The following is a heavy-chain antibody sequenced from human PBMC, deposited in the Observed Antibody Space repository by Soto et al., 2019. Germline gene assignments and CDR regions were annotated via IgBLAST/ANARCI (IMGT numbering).Heavy chain of an antibody. CDR2: ISAYNGNT. D-gene: IGHD3-10*01. Sequence: GASVKVSCKASGYTFTSYGISWVRQAPGQGLEWMGWISAYNGNTNYAQKLQGRVTMTTDTSTSTAYMELRSLRSDDTAVYYCARGSTDSYPGSRIFDFWGRGTLVTVSS. CDR3: ARGSTDSYPGSRIFDF. V-gene: IGHV1-18*04. CDR1: GYTFTSYG. J-gene: IGHJ4*02.